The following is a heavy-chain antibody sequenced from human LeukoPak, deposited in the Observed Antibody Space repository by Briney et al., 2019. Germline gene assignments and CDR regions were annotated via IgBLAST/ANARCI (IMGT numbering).Heavy chain of an antibody. J-gene: IGHJ6*03. CDR2: IYYSGST. D-gene: IGHD6-6*01. V-gene: IGHV4-39*01. CDR3: ASHSSSSDYYYYYMDV. CDR1: GGSISSSSYY. Sequence: KPSETLSLTCTVSGGSISSSSYYWGWIRQPPGKGLEWIGSIYYSGSTYYNPSLKSRVTISVDTSKNQFSLKLSSVTAADTAVYYCASHSSSSDYYYYYMDVWGKGTTVTVSS.